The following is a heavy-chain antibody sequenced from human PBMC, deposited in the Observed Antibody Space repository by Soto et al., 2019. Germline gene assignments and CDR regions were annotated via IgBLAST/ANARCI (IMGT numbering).Heavy chain of an antibody. CDR3: ARELQGLYYFDY. CDR2: INAGNGNT. J-gene: IGHJ4*02. Sequence: ASVKVSCKASGYTFISYAIHWVRQAPGQRLEWMGWINAGNGNTKYSQKFQGRVTNTRDTSASTAYMELTSLGSEDTAVYYCARELQGLYYFDYWGQGTLVTVSS. V-gene: IGHV1-3*01. CDR1: GYTFISYA. D-gene: IGHD2-15*01.